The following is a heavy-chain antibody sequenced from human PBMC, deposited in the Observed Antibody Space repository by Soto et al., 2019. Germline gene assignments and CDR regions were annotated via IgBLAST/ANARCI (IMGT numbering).Heavy chain of an antibody. D-gene: IGHD6-13*01. CDR2: IIPIFGTA. CDR3: ARDVGSSGNWFDP. Sequence: SVKVSCKASGGTFSSYSISWVRQAPGQGLEWMGGIIPIFGTANYAQKFQGRVTITADESTSTAYMELSSLRSEDTAVYYCARDVGSSGNWFDPWGQGTLVTVSS. CDR1: GGTFSSYS. J-gene: IGHJ5*02. V-gene: IGHV1-69*13.